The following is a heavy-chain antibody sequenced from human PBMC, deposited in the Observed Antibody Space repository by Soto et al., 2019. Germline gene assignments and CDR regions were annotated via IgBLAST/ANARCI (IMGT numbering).Heavy chain of an antibody. J-gene: IGHJ2*01. CDR2: MGTAGDT. CDR3: ARGELGILRSYWYVNL. V-gene: IGHV3-13*04. CDR1: GFTFRSYA. Sequence: VQLVESGGGLLQPGGSLRLSCAASGFTFRSYAMPWVRQATGKGLEWVSAMGTAGDTYYPGSVKGRFSLYRAEAKNSLYLQMISLRAGDTAVYYCARGELGILRSYWYVNLGGRGTLVTVSS. D-gene: IGHD7-27*01.